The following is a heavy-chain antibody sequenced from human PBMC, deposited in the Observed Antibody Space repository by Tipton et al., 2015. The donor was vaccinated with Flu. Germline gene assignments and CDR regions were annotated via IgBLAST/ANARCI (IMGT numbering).Heavy chain of an antibody. CDR2: ITPSGGST. Sequence: QLVQSGAEVKKPGASVKISCKSAGYTFTTYHMHWVRQAPGQGLEWMGIITPSGGSTFYSQKFQGRVTMTRDTSTSTDYMELRSLRSEDTAVYYCARGSYGDLIDSWGQGTLVTVSS. CDR3: ARGSYGDLIDS. D-gene: IGHD5-18*01. V-gene: IGHV1-46*01. CDR1: GYTFTTYH. J-gene: IGHJ4*02.